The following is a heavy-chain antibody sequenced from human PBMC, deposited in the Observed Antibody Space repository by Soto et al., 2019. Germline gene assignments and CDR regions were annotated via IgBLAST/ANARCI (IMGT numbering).Heavy chain of an antibody. CDR1: GGSISSYY. D-gene: IGHD3-3*01. CDR3: ARCFDFWTGSNWFER. Sequence: LSLTCTVSGGSISSYYWSWIRQPPGKGLDWIGYIYYSGSTNYNPSLKSRVTISVDTSKNQFSLKLSSVTAADTAVYYCARCFDFWTGSNWFERWGNGNMVTVSA. V-gene: IGHV4-59*01. J-gene: IGHJ5*02. CDR2: IYYSGST.